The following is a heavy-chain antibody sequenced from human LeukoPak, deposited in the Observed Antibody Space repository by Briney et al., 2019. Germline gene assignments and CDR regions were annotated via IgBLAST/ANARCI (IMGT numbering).Heavy chain of an antibody. V-gene: IGHV1-69*01. Sequence: TVKVSCKASGGTFSSYAISWVRQAPGQGLEWMGGIIPIFGTANYAQKFQGRVTITADESTSTAYMELSSLRSEDTAVYYCARELLRDYYGSGSYYKAWGQGTLVTVSS. CDR2: IIPIFGTA. D-gene: IGHD3-10*01. CDR3: ARELLRDYYGSGSYYKA. CDR1: GGTFSSYA. J-gene: IGHJ5*02.